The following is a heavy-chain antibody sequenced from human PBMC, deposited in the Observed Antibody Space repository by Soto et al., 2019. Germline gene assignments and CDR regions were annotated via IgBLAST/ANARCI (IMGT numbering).Heavy chain of an antibody. D-gene: IGHD3-3*01. CDR1: GGSISSSNW. V-gene: IGHV4-4*02. CDR3: ARGITIFGGVGYIYYYGMDV. CDR2: IYHSGST. Sequence: SETLSLTSAVSGGSISSSNWWSWVRQPPGKGLEWIGEIYHSGSTNYNPSLKSRVTISVDKSKNQFSLKLSSVTAADTAVYYCARGITIFGGVGYIYYYGMDVWGQGTTVTVSS. J-gene: IGHJ6*02.